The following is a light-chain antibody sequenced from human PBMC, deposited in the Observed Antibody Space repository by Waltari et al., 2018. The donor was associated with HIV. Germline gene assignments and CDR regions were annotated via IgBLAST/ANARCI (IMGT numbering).Light chain of an antibody. CDR3: CSYAGSYV. Sequence: QSALTQPRSVSGSPGQSVTISCTGTSSDVGGYNYVSWYQQHPGKAPNRMIYDVRKRPSGVPDRFSGSKSGNTASLTISGLQAEDEADYYCCSYAGSYVFGTGTKVTVL. J-gene: IGLJ1*01. CDR2: DVR. V-gene: IGLV2-11*01. CDR1: SSDVGGYNY.